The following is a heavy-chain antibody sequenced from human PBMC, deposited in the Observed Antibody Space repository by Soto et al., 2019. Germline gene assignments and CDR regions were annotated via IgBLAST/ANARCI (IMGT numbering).Heavy chain of an antibody. CDR2: ISGSGGST. Sequence: GGSLRLSCAASGFTFSSYAMSWVRQAPGKGLEWVSAISGSGGSTYYADSVKGRFTISRDNSKNTLYLQMNSLRAEDTAVYYCAQTVTTNYYYGMDVWGQGTTVTVSS. CDR1: GFTFSSYA. D-gene: IGHD4-17*01. J-gene: IGHJ6*02. CDR3: AQTVTTNYYYGMDV. V-gene: IGHV3-23*01.